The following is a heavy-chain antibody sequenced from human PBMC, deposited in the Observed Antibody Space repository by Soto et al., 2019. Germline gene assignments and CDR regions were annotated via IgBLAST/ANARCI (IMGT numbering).Heavy chain of an antibody. Sequence: PSETLSLTGTVSGGSISSGGYYWSWNRQPPGKGLEWIGYIYYSGSTYYNPSLKSRVTISVDTSKNQFSLKLSSVTAADTAVHYCARTQRITWVRGAILWFDPWGQGTLVTVSS. J-gene: IGHJ5*02. D-gene: IGHD3-10*01. CDR1: GGSISSGGYY. V-gene: IGHV4-31*03. CDR2: IYYSGST. CDR3: ARTQRITWVRGAILWFDP.